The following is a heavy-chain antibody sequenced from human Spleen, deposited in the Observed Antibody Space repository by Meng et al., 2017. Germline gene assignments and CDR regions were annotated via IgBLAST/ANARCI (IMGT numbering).Heavy chain of an antibody. Sequence: EVQLLESGGGWVQPGGSVVLSGASSGFTCTRFSMTWVRQTPGKGLEWVSGISAGGDITFYADSVKGRFTISRDNSKNTLYLQMNSLRAEDTAVYHCVRDFGGESDFWGQGTLVTVSS. CDR1: GFTCTRFS. CDR2: ISAGGDIT. D-gene: IGHD3-10*01. CDR3: VRDFGGESDF. J-gene: IGHJ4*02. V-gene: IGHV3-23*01.